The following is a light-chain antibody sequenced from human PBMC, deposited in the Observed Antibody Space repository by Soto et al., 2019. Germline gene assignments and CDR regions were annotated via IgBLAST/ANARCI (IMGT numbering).Light chain of an antibody. CDR1: QSVSSSY. V-gene: IGKV3-20*01. J-gene: IGKJ1*01. CDR3: QHYGSSLWT. Sequence: EIGLTQSPGTLSLSPGERATLSCRASQSVSSSYLAWYQHKPGQAPRLLIYGASSRATGIPDRFSGSGSGTDFTITISRLEPEDFAVYYCQHYGSSLWTVGQGTKVEI. CDR2: GAS.